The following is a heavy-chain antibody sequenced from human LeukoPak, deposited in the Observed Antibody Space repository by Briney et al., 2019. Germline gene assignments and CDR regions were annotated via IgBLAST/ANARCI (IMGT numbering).Heavy chain of an antibody. CDR2: IYSGGST. CDR3: ARDIYCSGGSCSGYFDY. J-gene: IGHJ4*02. CDR1: GFTVSSNF. D-gene: IGHD2-15*01. Sequence: GGSLRLSCAASGFTVSSNFLSWVRQAPGKGLEWVSVIYSGGSTYYTDSVKGRFTISRDISKNTLYLQMNSLRAEDTAVYYCARDIYCSGGSCSGYFDYWGQGTLVTVSS. V-gene: IGHV3-66*01.